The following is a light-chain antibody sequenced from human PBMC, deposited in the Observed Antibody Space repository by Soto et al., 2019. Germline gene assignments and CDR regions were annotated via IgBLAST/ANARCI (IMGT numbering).Light chain of an antibody. Sequence: DIQMTQSPSSLSASVGDRVTITCRASQSISNYLNWYQQKPGIAPNLLIYLTSNLQSGVPSRFSGSGSGTDFTPTISSLQPEDFATYYCQQSYSTPYTFGQGTKVDIK. CDR3: QQSYSTPYT. V-gene: IGKV1-39*01. CDR2: LTS. J-gene: IGKJ2*01. CDR1: QSISNY.